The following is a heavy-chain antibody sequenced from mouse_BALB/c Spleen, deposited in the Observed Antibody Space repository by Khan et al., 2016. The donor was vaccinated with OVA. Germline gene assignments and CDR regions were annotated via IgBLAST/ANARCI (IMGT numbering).Heavy chain of an antibody. J-gene: IGHJ3*01. V-gene: IGHV3-8*02. CDR2: IIYTGYT. Sequence: EVQLQESGPSLVKPSQTLSLTCSVTGDSITTGYWNWIRKFPGNKLEYMGYIIYTGYTYYNLSIKSRISITRHTSNNQYYLQLNSVTDEDTATYYCAISTYRYAFVYWGQGTLVTVSA. D-gene: IGHD2-14*01. CDR3: AISTYRYAFVY. CDR1: GDSITTGY.